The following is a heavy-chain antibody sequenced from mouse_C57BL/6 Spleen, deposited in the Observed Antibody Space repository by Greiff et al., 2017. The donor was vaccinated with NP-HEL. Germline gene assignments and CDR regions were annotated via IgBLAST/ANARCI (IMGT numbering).Heavy chain of an antibody. D-gene: IGHD1-1*01. CDR3: ARGDYYGSSHHYYAIDY. CDR2: ISSGSSTI. V-gene: IGHV5-17*01. J-gene: IGHJ4*01. CDR1: GFTFSDYG. Sequence: EVQGVESGGGLVKPGGSLKLSCAASGFTFSDYGMHWVRQAPEQGLEWVAYISSGSSTIYYADTVKGRFTISRDNAKNTLFLQMTSLRSEDTAMYYCARGDYYGSSHHYYAIDYWGQGTSVTVSS.